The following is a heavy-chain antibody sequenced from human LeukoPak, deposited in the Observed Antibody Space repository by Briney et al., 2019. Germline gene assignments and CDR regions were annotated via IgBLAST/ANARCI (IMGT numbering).Heavy chain of an antibody. CDR3: ARGYGDYEVGAFDI. D-gene: IGHD4-17*01. V-gene: IGHV4-30-4*07. Sequence: DPSETLSLTCAASGFSISSGGYSWDWLRQPPGKGLEWIGYIYYSGSTYYNPSLKSRLTMSVDTSKNQFSLKLSSLTAADTAVYYCARGYGDYEVGAFDIWGQGTMVTVSS. CDR2: IYYSGST. CDR1: GFSISSGGYS. J-gene: IGHJ3*02.